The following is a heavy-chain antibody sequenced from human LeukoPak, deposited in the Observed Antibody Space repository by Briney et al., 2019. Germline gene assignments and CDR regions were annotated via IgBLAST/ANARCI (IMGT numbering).Heavy chain of an antibody. CDR1: GFTFDDSV. J-gene: IGHJ6*03. Sequence: SGGSLRLSCAVSGFTFDDSVMSWVRQVPGKGLELVCGINWNGGSTVYVDSVKGRFTISRDNGKNSLYLQMNSLRAEDTALYYCVREHYNYYMDVWGKGTTVTVSS. CDR2: INWNGGST. V-gene: IGHV3-20*04. CDR3: VREHYNYYMDV.